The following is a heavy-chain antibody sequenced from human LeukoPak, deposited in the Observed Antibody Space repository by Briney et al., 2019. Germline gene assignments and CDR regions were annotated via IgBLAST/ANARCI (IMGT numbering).Heavy chain of an antibody. Sequence: PSQTLSLTCAVSGGSISSGGYSWSWIRQPPGKGLEWIGYIYHSGSAYYNPSLKSRVTISVDRSKNQFSLKLSSVTAADTAVYYCASTFNYDSTLHGAFDIWGQGTMVTVSS. V-gene: IGHV4-30-2*01. CDR3: ASTFNYDSTLHGAFDI. CDR1: GGSISSGGYS. D-gene: IGHD3-22*01. J-gene: IGHJ3*02. CDR2: IYHSGSA.